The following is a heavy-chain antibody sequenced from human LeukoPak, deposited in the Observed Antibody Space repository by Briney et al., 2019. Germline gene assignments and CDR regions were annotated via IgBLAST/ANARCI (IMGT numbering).Heavy chain of an antibody. D-gene: IGHD6-25*01. CDR1: GGSVSSTNW. Sequence: SSETLSLTCGVSGGSVSSTNWWTWIRPPPGKGLEWIGEVHLDGRTNFNPSLKSRLTMSVDLSENHVSLKLTSVTAADTAVYYCAREGGFYRPLDYSGQGTLVTVFS. CDR2: VHLDGRT. V-gene: IGHV4-4*02. J-gene: IGHJ4*02. CDR3: AREGGFYRPLDY.